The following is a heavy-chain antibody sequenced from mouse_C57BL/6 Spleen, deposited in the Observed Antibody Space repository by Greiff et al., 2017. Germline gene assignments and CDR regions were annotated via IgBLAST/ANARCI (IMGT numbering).Heavy chain of an antibody. CDR1: GYTFTSYW. CDR2: IDPSDSYT. J-gene: IGHJ1*03. D-gene: IGHD1-1*01. Sequence: QVQLQQPGAELVKPGASVKLSCKASGYTFTSYWMQWVKQRPGQGLEWIGEIDPSDSYTHYNQKFKGKATLTVDSSSSTAYLQLSSLTSEDSAVYYCARGYYGSSYGYFDVWGTGTTVTVSS. V-gene: IGHV1-50*01. CDR3: ARGYYGSSYGYFDV.